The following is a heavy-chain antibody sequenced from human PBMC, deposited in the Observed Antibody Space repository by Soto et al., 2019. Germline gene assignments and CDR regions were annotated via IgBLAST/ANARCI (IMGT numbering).Heavy chain of an antibody. CDR1: GGSFSGYY. CDR3: ARGIRGYGCKTTGRYYYYGMDV. D-gene: IGHD5-18*01. Sequence: QVQLQQWGAGLLKPSETLSLTCAVYGGSFSGYYWSWIRQPPGKGLEWIGEINHSGSTNYNPSLKSRVTISVDTSKNQFSLKLSSVTAADTAVYYCARGIRGYGCKTTGRYYYYGMDVWGQGTTVTVSS. J-gene: IGHJ6*02. CDR2: INHSGST. V-gene: IGHV4-34*01.